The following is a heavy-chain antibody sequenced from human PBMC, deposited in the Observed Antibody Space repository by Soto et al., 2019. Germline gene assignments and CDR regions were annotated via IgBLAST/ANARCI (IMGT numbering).Heavy chain of an antibody. CDR2: ISYGGSNK. CDR3: ARGPVGPYYYGMDV. J-gene: IGHJ6*02. Sequence: GGSLRLSCAASGFTFSSYTIHWVRQAPGKGLEWVAVISYGGSNKYYADSVKGRFTISRDNSRNTLYLQMNSLRPEDTAVYYRARGPVGPYYYGMDVWGQGTTVTVSS. V-gene: IGHV3-30-3*01. CDR1: GFTFSSYT.